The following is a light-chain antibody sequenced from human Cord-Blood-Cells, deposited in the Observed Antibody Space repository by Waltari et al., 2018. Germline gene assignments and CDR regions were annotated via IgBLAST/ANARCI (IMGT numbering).Light chain of an antibody. CDR2: EGS. CDR3: CSYAGSSIFYV. J-gene: IGLJ1*01. Sequence: QSALTQPASVSGSPGQSITISCTGTSSDVGSYNLVSWYQQHPGKAPKFMIYEGSKRPSGVSNRFSGSKSGNTASLTISGLQAEDEADYYCCSYAGSSIFYVFGTGTKVTVL. V-gene: IGLV2-23*01. CDR1: SSDVGSYNL.